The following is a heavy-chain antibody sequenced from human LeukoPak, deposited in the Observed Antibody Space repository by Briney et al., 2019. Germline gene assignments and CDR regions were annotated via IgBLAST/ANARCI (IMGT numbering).Heavy chain of an antibody. D-gene: IGHD6-13*01. Sequence: SETPSLTCAVYGGSFSGYYWSWIRQPPGKGLEWIGEINHSGSTNYNPSLKSRVTISVDTSKNQFSLKLSSVTAADTAVYYCARGYSSSPPRWFDPWGQGTLVTVSS. V-gene: IGHV4-34*01. J-gene: IGHJ5*02. CDR3: ARGYSSSPPRWFDP. CDR1: GGSFSGYY. CDR2: INHSGST.